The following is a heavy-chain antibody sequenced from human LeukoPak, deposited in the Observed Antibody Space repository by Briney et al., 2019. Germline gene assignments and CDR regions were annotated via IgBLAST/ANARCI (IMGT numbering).Heavy chain of an antibody. CDR1: GFAFSSYA. CDR2: VSYDGGSK. CDR3: ARSTRDWGFDY. J-gene: IGHJ4*02. Sequence: GRSLRLSCAASGFAFSSYAMHWVRQGPGKGLEWVALVSYDGGSKYYADSVKGRITISRDNSKNTLHLQKNSLRTEDTAVYYCARSTRDWGFDYWGQGTLVTVSS. D-gene: IGHD2/OR15-2a*01. V-gene: IGHV3-30-3*01.